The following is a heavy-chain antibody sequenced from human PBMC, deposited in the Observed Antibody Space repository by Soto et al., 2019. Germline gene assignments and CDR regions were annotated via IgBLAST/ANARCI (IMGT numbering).Heavy chain of an antibody. CDR1: GYSFRNNW. J-gene: IGHJ4*02. Sequence: GESLKTSCKGSGYSFRNNWITWVRQMPGEGLEWMGRIDLSDSYKSYSPSFQGHVSFSADTAINTSYLHWSSLRASYTAMYYCERHGGANYESGVYHFALDYWGQGTPVPVSS. V-gene: IGHV5-10-1*01. D-gene: IGHD3-22*01. CDR3: ERHGGANYESGVYHFALDY. CDR2: IDLSDSYK.